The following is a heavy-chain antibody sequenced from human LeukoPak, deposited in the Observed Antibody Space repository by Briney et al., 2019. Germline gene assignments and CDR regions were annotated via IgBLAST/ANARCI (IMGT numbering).Heavy chain of an antibody. CDR1: GYTFTSYG. Sequence: ASVKVSCKASGYTFTSYGISWVRQAPGQGLEWMGWISAYNGNTNYAQKLQGRVTMTTDTSTSTAYMELRSLRSDDTVVYYCARVGILTGYYYYYGMDVWGQGTTVTVSS. CDR3: ARVGILTGYYYYYGMDV. CDR2: ISAYNGNT. J-gene: IGHJ6*02. D-gene: IGHD3-9*01. V-gene: IGHV1-18*01.